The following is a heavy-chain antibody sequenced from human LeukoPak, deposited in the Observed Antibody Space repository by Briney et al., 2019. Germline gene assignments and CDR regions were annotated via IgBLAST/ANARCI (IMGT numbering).Heavy chain of an antibody. V-gene: IGHV1-2*02. CDR1: GYTFTGYY. Sequence: ASVKVSCKASGYTFTGYYMHWVRQAPGQGLEWMGWINPNSGGTNYAQKFQGRVTMTRDTSISTAYMELSRLRSDDTAVYYCARMGHNGMARPPKDWFDPWGQGTLVTVSS. CDR3: ARMGHNGMARPPKDWFDP. J-gene: IGHJ5*02. CDR2: INPNSGGT. D-gene: IGHD5-24*01.